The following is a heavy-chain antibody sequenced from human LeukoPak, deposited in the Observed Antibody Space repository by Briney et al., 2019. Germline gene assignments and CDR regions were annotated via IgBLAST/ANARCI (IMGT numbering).Heavy chain of an antibody. CDR2: IIPILGIA. CDR1: GGTFSGYA. V-gene: IGHV1-69*04. D-gene: IGHD2-15*01. CDR3: AREEVYCSGGSCYFNWFDP. J-gene: IGHJ5*02. Sequence: SVKVSCKASGGTFSGYAISWVRQAPGQGLEWMGRIIPILGIANYAQKFQGRVTITADKSTSTAYMELSSLRSEDTAVYYCAREEVYCSGGSCYFNWFDPRGQGTLVTVSS.